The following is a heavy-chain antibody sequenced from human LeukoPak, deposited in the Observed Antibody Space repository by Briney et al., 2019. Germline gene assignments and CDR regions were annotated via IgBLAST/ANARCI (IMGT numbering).Heavy chain of an antibody. CDR1: GYTFTGYY. D-gene: IGHD6-19*01. CDR2: INPNSGGT. CDR3: ATIAVAGATVFDY. J-gene: IGHJ4*02. Sequence: ASVKVSCKAFGYTFTGYYMHWVRQAPGQGLEWMGWINPNSGGTNYAQKFQGRVTMTRDTSISTAYMELSRLRSDDTAVYYCATIAVAGATVFDYWGQGTLVTVSS. V-gene: IGHV1-2*02.